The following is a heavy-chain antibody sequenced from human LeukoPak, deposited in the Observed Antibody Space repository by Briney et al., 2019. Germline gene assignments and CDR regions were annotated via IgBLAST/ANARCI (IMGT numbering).Heavy chain of an antibody. J-gene: IGHJ4*02. CDR1: GGTFSSYA. Sequence: ASVKLSCTASGGTFSSYAISWVRQAPGQGLEWMGWISAYNGNTNYAQKLQGRVTMTTDTSTSTAYMELRSLRSDDTAVYYCARVRCGYSYGYGCYFDYWGQGTMVTVSS. CDR3: ARVRCGYSYGYGCYFDY. CDR2: ISAYNGNT. V-gene: IGHV1-18*01. D-gene: IGHD5-18*01.